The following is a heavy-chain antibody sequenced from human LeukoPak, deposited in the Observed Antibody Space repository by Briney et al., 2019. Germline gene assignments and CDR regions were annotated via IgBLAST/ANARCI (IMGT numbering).Heavy chain of an antibody. CDR2: ISYDGSNK. J-gene: IGHJ4*02. V-gene: IGHV3-30*18. D-gene: IGHD1-7*01. CDR1: GFTFSSYG. CDR3: AKDPSYNWSYLTY. Sequence: PGGSLRLSCAASGFTFSSYGMHWVRQAPGKGLEWVAVISYDGSNKYYADSVKGRFTISRDNSKNTLYLQMNSLRAEDTAVYYCAKDPSYNWSYLTYWGQGTLVTVSS.